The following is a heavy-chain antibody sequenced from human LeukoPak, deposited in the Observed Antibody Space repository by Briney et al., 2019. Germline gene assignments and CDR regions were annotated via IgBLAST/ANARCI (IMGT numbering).Heavy chain of an antibody. D-gene: IGHD5-12*01. CDR3: ARDQNGGYSGYDYAAYY. CDR1: GFTFSSYA. CDR2: ISYDGSNK. J-gene: IGHJ4*02. V-gene: IGHV3-30-3*01. Sequence: TGGSLRLSCAASGFTFSSYAMHWVRQAPGKGLEWVAVISYDGSNKYYADSVKGRFTISRDNSKNTLCLQMNSLRAEDTAVYYCARDQNGGYSGYDYAAYYWGQGTLVTVSS.